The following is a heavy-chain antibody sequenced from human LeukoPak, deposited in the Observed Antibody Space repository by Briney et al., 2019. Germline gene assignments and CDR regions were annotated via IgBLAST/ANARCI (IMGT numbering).Heavy chain of an antibody. D-gene: IGHD3-3*01. V-gene: IGHV4-59*12. Sequence: SETLSLTCTVSGGSISSYYWSWIRQPPGKGLEWIGYIYYSGSTNYNPSLKSRVTISVDTSKNQFSLKLSSVTAEDTAVYYCARVPQYYDFWSGYSLWFDPWGQGTLVTVSS. CDR3: ARVPQYYDFWSGYSLWFDP. CDR2: IYYSGST. J-gene: IGHJ5*02. CDR1: GGSISSYY.